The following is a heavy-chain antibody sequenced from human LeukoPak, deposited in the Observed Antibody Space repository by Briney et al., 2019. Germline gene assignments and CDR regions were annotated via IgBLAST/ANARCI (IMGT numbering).Heavy chain of an antibody. J-gene: IGHJ4*02. V-gene: IGHV3-64*01. CDR3: ARGAKGDLYDY. Sequence: PGGSLRLSCAASGFTSSSYAMHWVRQAPGKGLEYVSAISSNGDSTYYANSVKGRFTISRDNSKNTPYRQMGSLRAEDMAVYYCARGAKGDLYDYWGQGTLVTVSS. CDR1: GFTSSSYA. CDR2: ISSNGDST. D-gene: IGHD2-21*01.